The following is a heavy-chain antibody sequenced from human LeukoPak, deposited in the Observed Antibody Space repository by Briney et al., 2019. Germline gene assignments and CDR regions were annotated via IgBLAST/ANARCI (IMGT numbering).Heavy chain of an antibody. CDR1: GFTFSSYE. V-gene: IGHV3-48*03. CDR2: ISSSDSTI. D-gene: IGHD2-2*03. J-gene: IGHJ4*02. Sequence: PGGSLRLSCAASGFTFSSYEMHWVRQAPGKGLEWVSYISSSDSTIYYADSVKGRFTISRDYSKNTLFLQMSSLRPEDTAVYYCALGKNFGYHYFDFWGQGALVTVSS. CDR3: ALGKNFGYHYFDF.